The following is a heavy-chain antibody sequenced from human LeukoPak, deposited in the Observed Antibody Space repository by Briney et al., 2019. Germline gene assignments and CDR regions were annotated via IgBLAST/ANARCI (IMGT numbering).Heavy chain of an antibody. CDR2: IYYSGST. CDR3: ARGTVTSPYYYYGMDV. V-gene: IGHV4-59*01. J-gene: IGHJ6*02. D-gene: IGHD4-17*01. CDR1: GCSISSYY. Sequence: SETLSLTCTVSGCSISSYYWSWIRQPPGKGLEGIGYIYYSGSTNYNPSLKSRVTISVDTSKNQFSLKLSSVTAAGTAVYYCARGTVTSPYYYYGMDVWGQGTTVTVSS.